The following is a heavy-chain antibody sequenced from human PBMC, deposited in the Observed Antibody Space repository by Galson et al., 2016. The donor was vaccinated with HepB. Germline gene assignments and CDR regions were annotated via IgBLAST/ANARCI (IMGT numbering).Heavy chain of an antibody. Sequence: SETLSLTCTVSGASITSGSYYWGWIRQPPGKGLEWIANIYYTGSTYYSPSLRSRVTMSVNTSKNQVSLNLNSVTAADTAVYFCARVVVVSAPDLYHGMDVWGQGTTVTVSS. V-gene: IGHV4-39*07. CDR1: GASITSGSYY. D-gene: IGHD2-15*01. CDR2: IYYTGST. J-gene: IGHJ6*02. CDR3: ARVVVVSAPDLYHGMDV.